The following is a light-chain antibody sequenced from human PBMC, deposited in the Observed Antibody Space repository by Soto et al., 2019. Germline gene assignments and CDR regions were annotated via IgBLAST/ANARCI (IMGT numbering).Light chain of an antibody. CDR1: NSNIGSDYG. J-gene: IGLJ1*01. CDR2: GNS. CDR3: QSYDRSLRACV. Sequence: QSVLTQPPSVSGAPGQRVTISCTGTNSNIGSDYGVHWYQQFPGTAPKLLIYGNSNRPSGVPDRFSGSKSGTPASLAITGLQAEDEADYYCQSYDRSLRACVFGTGTKLTVL. V-gene: IGLV1-40*01.